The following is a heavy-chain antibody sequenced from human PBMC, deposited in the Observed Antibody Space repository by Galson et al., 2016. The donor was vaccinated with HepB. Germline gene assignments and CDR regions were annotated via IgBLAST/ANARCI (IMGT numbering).Heavy chain of an antibody. D-gene: IGHD3-10*01. Sequence: SVKVSCKASGYTFSTYGMSWVRQAPGQGLEWMGWISPSNGDTNYGQKFRGRVTLTTDASTSTVYMELRSLRSDDTAVYYCVRDLFSYGSRSWEDCFDPWGREPWSPSPQ. CDR2: ISPSNGDT. CDR3: VRDLFSYGSRSWEDCFDP. J-gene: IGHJ5*02. V-gene: IGHV1-18*04. CDR1: GYTFSTYG.